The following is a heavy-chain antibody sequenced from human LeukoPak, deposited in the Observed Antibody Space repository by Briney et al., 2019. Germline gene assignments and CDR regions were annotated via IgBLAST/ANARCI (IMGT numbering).Heavy chain of an antibody. V-gene: IGHV4-39*07. J-gene: IGHJ3*02. CDR2: IYYSGST. CDR1: GGSISSSSYY. CDR3: ATIFTKRGYDAFDI. Sequence: SETLSLTCTVSGGSISSSSYYWGWIRQPPGKGLEWIGSIYYSGSTYYNQSPKSRVTISVDTSKNQFSLRLSSVTAADTAVYYCATIFTKRGYDAFDIWGQGTMVTVSS. D-gene: IGHD3-3*01.